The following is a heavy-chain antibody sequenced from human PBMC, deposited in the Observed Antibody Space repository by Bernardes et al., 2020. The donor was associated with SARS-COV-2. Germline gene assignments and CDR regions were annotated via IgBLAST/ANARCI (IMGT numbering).Heavy chain of an antibody. CDR2: INPNGGST. J-gene: IGHJ6*02. Sequence: ASVKVSCKASGYTFTSYYMHWVRQAPGQGLEWMGIINPNGGSTSYAQKFQGRVTMTRDTSTSTVYMELSSLRSEDTAVYYCARDLTVTDSDYYYYGMDVWGQGTTVTV. CDR1: GYTFTSYY. V-gene: IGHV1-46*01. CDR3: ARDLTVTDSDYYYYGMDV. D-gene: IGHD4-17*01.